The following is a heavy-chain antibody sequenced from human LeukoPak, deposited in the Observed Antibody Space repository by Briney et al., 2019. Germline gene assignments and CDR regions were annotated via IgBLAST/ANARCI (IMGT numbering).Heavy chain of an antibody. V-gene: IGHV1-24*01. CDR1: GNTLTELS. CDR2: FDPEDGET. J-gene: IGHJ4*02. Sequence: GASVKVSCKVSGNTLTELSMHWVRQAPGKGLEWMGGFDPEDGETIYAQKFQGRVTMTEDTSTDTAYMELSSLRSEDTAVYYCATGLPYYYGSGSYSHWGQGTLVTVSS. CDR3: ATGLPYYYGSGSYSH. D-gene: IGHD3-10*01.